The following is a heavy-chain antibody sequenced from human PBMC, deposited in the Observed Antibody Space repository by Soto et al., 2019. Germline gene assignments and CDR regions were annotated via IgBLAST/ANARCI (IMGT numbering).Heavy chain of an antibody. CDR1: GFTFSSYA. V-gene: IGHV3-23*01. J-gene: IGHJ5*02. Sequence: GGSLRLSCAASGFTFSSYAMSWVRQAPGKGLEWVSAISGSGGSTYYADSVKGRFTISSDNSKDTLYLQMNSLRAEDTAVYYCAKANWGWRAAREDWFDPWGQGTLVTVSS. CDR3: AKANWGWRAAREDWFDP. D-gene: IGHD6-6*01. CDR2: ISGSGGST.